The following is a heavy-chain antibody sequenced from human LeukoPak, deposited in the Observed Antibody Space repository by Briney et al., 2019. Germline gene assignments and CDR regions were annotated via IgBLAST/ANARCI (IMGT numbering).Heavy chain of an antibody. CDR1: GYTFTSYD. D-gene: IGHD3-3*01. J-gene: IGHJ5*02. CDR3: ARGGGDFWSGHNWFDP. Sequence: GASVKVSCKASGYTFTSYDINWVRQATGQGLEWMGWMNPNSGNTGYAQKFQGRVTITRNTSIRTAYMELSSLRSEDTAVYYCARGGGDFWSGHNWFDPWGQGTLVTVSS. CDR2: MNPNSGNT. V-gene: IGHV1-8*03.